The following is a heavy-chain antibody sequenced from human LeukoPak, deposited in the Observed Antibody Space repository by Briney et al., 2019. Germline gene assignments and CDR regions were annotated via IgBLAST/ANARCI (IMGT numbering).Heavy chain of an antibody. CDR1: GGSFSGYY. V-gene: IGHV4-34*01. CDR3: ASRGYCSSTSCYAFDY. D-gene: IGHD2-2*01. Sequence: SETLSLTCAVYGGSFSGYYWSWIRQPPGKGLEWIGEINHSGSTNYNPSLKSQVTISVDTSKNQFSLKLSSVTAADTAVYYCASRGYCSSTSCYAFDYWGQGTLVTVSS. J-gene: IGHJ4*02. CDR2: INHSGST.